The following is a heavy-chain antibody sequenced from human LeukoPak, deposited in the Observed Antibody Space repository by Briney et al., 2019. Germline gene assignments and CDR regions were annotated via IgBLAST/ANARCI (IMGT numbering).Heavy chain of an antibody. CDR1: GGSIGSSSYY. D-gene: IGHD3-22*01. CDR3: ARDYNGGIIVVVITMPDY. J-gene: IGHJ4*02. Sequence: PSETLSLTCTVSGGSIGSSSYYWGWIRQPPGKGLEWIGSIYYSGSTYYNLSLKSRVTISVDTSKNQFSLKLSSVTAADTAVYYCARDYNGGIIVVVITMPDYWGQGTLVTVSS. V-gene: IGHV4-39*07. CDR2: IYYSGST.